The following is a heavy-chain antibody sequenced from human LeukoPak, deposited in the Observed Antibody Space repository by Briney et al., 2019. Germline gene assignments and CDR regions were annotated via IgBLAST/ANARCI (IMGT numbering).Heavy chain of an antibody. CDR2: ISSSSSYI. CDR3: ARALWFGETFPAY. V-gene: IGHV3-21*01. Sequence: GGTLRLSCAASGFTFSSYSMNWVRQAPGKELEWVSSISSSSSYIYYADSVQGRFTISRDNAKNSLYLQMNSLRAEDTAVYYCARALWFGETFPAYWGQGTLVTVSS. D-gene: IGHD3-10*01. J-gene: IGHJ4*02. CDR1: GFTFSSYS.